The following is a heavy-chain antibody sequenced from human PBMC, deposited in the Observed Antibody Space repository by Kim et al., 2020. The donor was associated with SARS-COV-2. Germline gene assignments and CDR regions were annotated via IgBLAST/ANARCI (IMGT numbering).Heavy chain of an antibody. D-gene: IGHD3-9*01. V-gene: IGHV4-34*01. CDR3: ARRDQEGLVTSTNWFDP. CDR2: INHSGST. Sequence: SETLSLTCAVYGGSFSGYYWSWIRQPPGKGLEWIGEINHSGSTNYNPSLKSRVTISVDTSKNQFSLKLSSVTAADTAVYYCARRDQEGLVTSTNWFDPWGQGTLVTVSS. CDR1: GGSFSGYY. J-gene: IGHJ5*02.